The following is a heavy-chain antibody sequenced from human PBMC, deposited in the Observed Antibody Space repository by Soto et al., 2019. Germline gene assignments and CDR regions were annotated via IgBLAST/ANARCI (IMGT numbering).Heavy chain of an antibody. CDR2: ISYDGSNK. CDR3: AIDLCSGASSYWRGNWFDP. CDR1: GFTFSTCA. D-gene: IGHD2-15*01. J-gene: IGHJ5*02. Sequence: GGSLRLSCAASGFTFSTCAMHWVRQAPGKGLEWVALISYDGSNKYYADSVKGRFTISRDNSKNTLYLQMNSLRAEDTAVYYCAIDLCSGASSYWRGNWFDPWVQGTLVTVSS. V-gene: IGHV3-30-3*01.